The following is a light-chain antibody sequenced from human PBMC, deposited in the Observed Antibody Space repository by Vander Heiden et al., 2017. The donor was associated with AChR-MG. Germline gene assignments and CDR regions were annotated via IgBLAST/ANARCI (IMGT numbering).Light chain of an antibody. CDR1: QSVSSN. J-gene: IGKJ1*01. Sequence: EIVMTQSPATLSVSPGERATLSCRASQSVSSNLAWYQQKPGQAPRLLIYGASTRATGIPARFSGSGSGTEFTLTISSLQSEDFAVYYCQQYKNWPLWTLGQGTKVEIK. V-gene: IGKV3-15*01. CDR2: GAS. CDR3: QQYKNWPLWT.